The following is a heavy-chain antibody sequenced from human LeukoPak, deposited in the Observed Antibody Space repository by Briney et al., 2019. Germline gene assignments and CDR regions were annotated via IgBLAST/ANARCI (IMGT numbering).Heavy chain of an antibody. D-gene: IGHD3-10*01. CDR2: ISWNSGSI. Sequence: SLRLSCAASGFTFDDYAMHWVRQAPGKGLEWVSGISWNSGSIGYADSVKGRFTISRDNAKNSLYLQMNSLRAEDTALYYCAKDDTMVRGVAFDIWGQGTMVTVSS. J-gene: IGHJ3*02. V-gene: IGHV3-9*01. CDR1: GFTFDDYA. CDR3: AKDDTMVRGVAFDI.